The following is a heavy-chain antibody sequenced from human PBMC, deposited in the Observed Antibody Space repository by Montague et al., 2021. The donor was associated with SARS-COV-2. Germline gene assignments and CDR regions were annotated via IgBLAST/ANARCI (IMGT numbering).Heavy chain of an antibody. CDR1: GDSDWSNNAT. CDR2: RNYRLKRTS. V-gene: IGHV6-1*01. CDR3: VRDTGSAQAGFDA. Sequence: CAISGDSDWSNNATWKWERQTSERRSERQRRRNYRLKRTSDYATSVEGRISIDPDTSKNQFFLHLRSVTPEDTGVYYCVRDTGSAQAGFDAWGQGTLVTVSS. J-gene: IGHJ4*02. D-gene: IGHD4-17*01.